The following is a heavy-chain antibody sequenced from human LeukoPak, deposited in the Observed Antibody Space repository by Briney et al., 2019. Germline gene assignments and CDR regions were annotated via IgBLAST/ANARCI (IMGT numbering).Heavy chain of an antibody. CDR2: IYTSGST. J-gene: IGHJ6*04. D-gene: IGHD3-9*01. V-gene: IGHV4-61*02. CDR1: GGSISSGSYY. CDR3: ARDGSYDILTGYYTMDV. Sequence: SQTLSLTCTVSGGSISSGSYYWSWIRQPAGTGLEWIRRIYTSGSTNYNPSLKSRVTISVDTSKNQFSLKLSSVTAADTAVYYCARDGSYDILTGYYTMDVWGKGTTVTVSS.